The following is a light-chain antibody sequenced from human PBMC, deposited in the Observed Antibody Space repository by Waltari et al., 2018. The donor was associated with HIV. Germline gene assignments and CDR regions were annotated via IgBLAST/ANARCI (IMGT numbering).Light chain of an antibody. CDR1: HHVNSH. CDR2: GAS. CDR3: QEYSQWPVFN. V-gene: IGKV3-15*01. J-gene: IGKJ3*01. Sequence: LMMQSPATLSVSPGERATLSCTVSHHVNSHVAWYQQRPGHPPRLIIYGASARANGVPARFSGSGSGTDFTLTISSFQSEDIGIFYCQEYSQWPVFNFGPGT.